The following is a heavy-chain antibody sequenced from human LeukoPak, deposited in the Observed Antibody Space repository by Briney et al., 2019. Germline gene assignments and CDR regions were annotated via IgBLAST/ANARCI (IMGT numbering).Heavy chain of an antibody. CDR3: ARGRQGVVVPAARKVSRRWFDP. D-gene: IGHD2-2*01. J-gene: IGHJ5*02. CDR2: INHSGST. V-gene: IGHV4-34*01. CDR1: GGSFSGYY. Sequence: NPSETLSLTCAVYGGSFSGYYWSWIRQPPGKGLEWIGEINHSGSTNYNPSLKSRVTISVDTSKNQFSLKLSSVTAADTAVYYCARGRQGVVVPAARKVSRRWFDPWGQGTLVTASS.